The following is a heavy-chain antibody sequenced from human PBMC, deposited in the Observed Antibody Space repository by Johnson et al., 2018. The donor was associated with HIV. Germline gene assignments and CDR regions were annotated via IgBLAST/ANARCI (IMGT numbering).Heavy chain of an antibody. CDR1: GFTFSSYG. D-gene: IGHD5-24*01. CDR3: ARRRRDGDAFDI. CDR2: IWYDGSNK. Sequence: QVQLVESGGGVVQPGRSLRLSCAASGFTFSSYGMHWVRQAPGKGLEWVAVIWYDGSNKYYADSVKGRFTISRDNAKNSLYLQMNSLSAEDTAVYYCARRRRDGDAFDIWGQGTMVTVSS. V-gene: IGHV3-33*01. J-gene: IGHJ3*02.